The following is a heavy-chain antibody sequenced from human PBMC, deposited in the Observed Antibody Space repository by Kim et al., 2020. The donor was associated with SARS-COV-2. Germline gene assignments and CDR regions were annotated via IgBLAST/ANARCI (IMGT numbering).Heavy chain of an antibody. D-gene: IGHD5-18*01. CDR2: INHSGST. CDR1: GGSFSGYY. Sequence: SETLSLTCAVYGGSFSGYYWSWIRQPPGKGLEWIGEINHSGSTNYNPSLKSRVTISVDTSKNQFSLKLSSVTAADTAVYYCVRGRWGLWRWAYDYWGQGTLVTVSS. CDR3: VRGRWGLWRWAYDY. J-gene: IGHJ4*02. V-gene: IGHV4-34*01.